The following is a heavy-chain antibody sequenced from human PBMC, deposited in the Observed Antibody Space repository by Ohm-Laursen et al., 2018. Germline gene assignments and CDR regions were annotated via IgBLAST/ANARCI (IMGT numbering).Heavy chain of an antibody. CDR1: GFTFSSYS. Sequence: SLRLSCSAFGFTFSSYSMNWVRQAPGKGPEWVSVVTGSGRTTYYRDSVKGRFTISRDNSKNTLYLQMNSLRVEDTAVYYCAKGLSGGTGHGNWFDPWGQGTLVSVSS. J-gene: IGHJ5*02. CDR2: VTGSGRTT. D-gene: IGHD3-10*01. CDR3: AKGLSGGTGHGNWFDP. V-gene: IGHV3-23*01.